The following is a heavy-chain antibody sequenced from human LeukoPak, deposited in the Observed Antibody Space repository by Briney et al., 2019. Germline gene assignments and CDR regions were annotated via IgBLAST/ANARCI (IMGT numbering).Heavy chain of an antibody. CDR3: ARLKSAMGAYYYYYYGMDV. Sequence: SETLCLTCAVYGGSFSGYYWSWIRQPPGKGLEWIGQINHSGSTNYNPSLKSRITISVDTSKNQFSLKLSSVTAADTAVYYCARLKSAMGAYYYYYYGMDVWGQGTTVTVSS. CDR1: GGSFSGYY. V-gene: IGHV4-34*01. J-gene: IGHJ6*02. CDR2: INHSGST. D-gene: IGHD3-16*01.